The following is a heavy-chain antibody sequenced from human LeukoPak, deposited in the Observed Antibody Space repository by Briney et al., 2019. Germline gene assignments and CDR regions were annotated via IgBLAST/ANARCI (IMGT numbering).Heavy chain of an antibody. CDR3: ATAMIGLYYFDY. Sequence: GGSLRLSCGASGFTFSDYYMIWIRQAPGKELERVSYISSSGSTIYYADSVKGRFTISRDNAKYSPYLQMNSLRAEDTDVYYCATAMIGLYYFDYWGQGTPVTVSS. CDR2: ISSSGSTI. V-gene: IGHV3-11*01. J-gene: IGHJ4*02. CDR1: GFTFSDYY. D-gene: IGHD3-22*01.